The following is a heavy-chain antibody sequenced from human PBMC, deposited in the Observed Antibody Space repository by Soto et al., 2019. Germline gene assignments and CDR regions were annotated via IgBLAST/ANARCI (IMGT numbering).Heavy chain of an antibody. D-gene: IGHD5-12*01. J-gene: IGHJ4*02. Sequence: QALSLTFGISGDSVSINRAAWHLIRHSPSRGLEWLGRTYYRSRWYTDYAISVKSRVTISPEPSKNQFSLQLDSLTPEDTAIYYCVRDNIVAGMDLFDYWGRGTLVTVSS. CDR3: VRDNIVAGMDLFDY. CDR2: TYYRSRWYT. V-gene: IGHV6-1*01. CDR1: GDSVSINRAA.